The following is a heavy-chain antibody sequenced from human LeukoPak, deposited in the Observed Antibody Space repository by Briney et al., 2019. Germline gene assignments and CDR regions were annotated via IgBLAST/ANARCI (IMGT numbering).Heavy chain of an antibody. V-gene: IGHV4-30-2*01. J-gene: IGHJ6*02. CDR2: IYHSGST. D-gene: IGHD3-3*01. CDR1: GDSISRGGYS. CDR3: ARGFSGSGNKSYYYGMDV. Sequence: SETLSLTCAVWGDSISRGGYSWRWIRQPPAKGLEWIEYIYHSGSTYYNPSLKSRVTISVDRSKNQFSLKLSSVTAADTAVYYCARGFSGSGNKSYYYGMDVWGQGTTVTVSS.